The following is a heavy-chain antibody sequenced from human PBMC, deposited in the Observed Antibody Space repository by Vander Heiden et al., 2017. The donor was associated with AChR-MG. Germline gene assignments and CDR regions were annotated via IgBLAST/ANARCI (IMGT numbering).Heavy chain of an antibody. J-gene: IGHJ5*02. CDR3: ANEVPIFGVVMRKNWFDP. CDR2: ISGSGGST. D-gene: IGHD3-3*01. V-gene: IGHV3-23*01. Sequence: EVQLLESGGGLVQPGGSLRLSCAASGFTFSSYDMRWVRQAPGEGVDWVSAISGSGGSTYYADSVKGRFTISRDNSKNTLYLQMNSLRAEDTAVYYCANEVPIFGVVMRKNWFDPWGQGTLVTVSS. CDR1: GFTFSSYD.